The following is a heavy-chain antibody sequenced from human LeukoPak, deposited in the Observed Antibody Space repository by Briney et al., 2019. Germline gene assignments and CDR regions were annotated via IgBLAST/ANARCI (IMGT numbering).Heavy chain of an antibody. D-gene: IGHD5-24*01. J-gene: IGHJ6*03. V-gene: IGHV1-8*01. CDR2: MNPNSGNT. Sequence: ASVKVSCKASGYTFTSYDINWVRQATGQGLEWMGWMNPNSGNTGYAQKFQGRVTTTRNTSISTAYMELSSLRSEDTAVYYCARREYYYYYMDVWGKGTTVTISS. CDR1: GYTFTSYD. CDR3: ARREYYYYYMDV.